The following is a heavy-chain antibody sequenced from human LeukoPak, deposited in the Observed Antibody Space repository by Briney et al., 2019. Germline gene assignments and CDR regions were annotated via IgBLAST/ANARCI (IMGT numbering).Heavy chain of an antibody. CDR1: GGSFSGYY. CDR2: INHSGST. CDR3: ARAWAARKGTNYYMDV. Sequence: PPETLSLTCAVYGGSFSGYYWSWIRQPPGKGLEWIGEINHSGSTNYNPSLKSRVTISVDTSKNQFSLKLSSVTAADTAVYYCARAWAARKGTNYYMDVWGKGTTVTVSS. J-gene: IGHJ6*03. D-gene: IGHD6-6*01. V-gene: IGHV4-34*01.